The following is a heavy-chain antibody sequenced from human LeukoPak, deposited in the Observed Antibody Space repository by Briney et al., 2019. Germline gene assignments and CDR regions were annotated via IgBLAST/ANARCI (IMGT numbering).Heavy chain of an antibody. D-gene: IGHD3-22*01. CDR1: GGFNSHYY. V-gene: IGHV4-59*01. Sequence: KFSETLSLTCSVSGGFNSHYYWSWIRQPPGKGLEWIGYFYHSGSTNYNPSLKSRVTISVDTSKNHFSLKLSSVTAADTAVYYCARGQWLPVFDFWGQGTLVTVSS. CDR2: FYHSGST. J-gene: IGHJ4*02. CDR3: ARGQWLPVFDF.